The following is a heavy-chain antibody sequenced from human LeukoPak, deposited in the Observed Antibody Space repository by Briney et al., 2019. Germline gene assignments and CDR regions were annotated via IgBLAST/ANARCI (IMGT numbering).Heavy chain of an antibody. Sequence: ASVKVSCKASGYTFADYYMNWVRQAPGQGLEWMGWINPDNGGTNYAQKFQGRVIMTRDTSITTVYMELSGLRSDDTAIYYCARGDYSGSPKTVAAWGQGTLVTVSS. CDR1: GYTFADYY. D-gene: IGHD3-10*01. V-gene: IGHV1-2*02. CDR3: ARGDYSGSPKTVAA. J-gene: IGHJ5*02. CDR2: INPDNGGT.